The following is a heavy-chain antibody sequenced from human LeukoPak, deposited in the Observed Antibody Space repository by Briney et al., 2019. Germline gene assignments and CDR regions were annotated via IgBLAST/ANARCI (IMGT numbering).Heavy chain of an antibody. Sequence: ASVKVSCKASGYTFTAYYMHWVRQAPGQGPEWMGWINPNSGVTNYAQKFQGRVIMTSDTSISTAYMEFSRLRSDDTAMYYCARDLGVTVRPFSLFYWGQGTLVTVSS. CDR2: INPNSGVT. CDR3: ARDLGVTVRPFSLFY. J-gene: IGHJ4*02. CDR1: GYTFTAYY. V-gene: IGHV1-2*02. D-gene: IGHD6-6*01.